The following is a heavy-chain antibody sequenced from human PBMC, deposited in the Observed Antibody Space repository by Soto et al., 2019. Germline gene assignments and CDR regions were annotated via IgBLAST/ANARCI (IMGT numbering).Heavy chain of an antibody. CDR3: ARVTLKAGNWFDP. CDR1: GYTFTDYF. CDR2: INPKSRGT. J-gene: IGHJ5*02. Sequence: ASVKVSCKASGYTFTDYFIHWVRQAPGQGFEWMGWINPKSRGTTYAQKFQGRVTMTRDTSNSTAYMELRGLRSDDTAIYYCARVTLKAGNWFDPWGQGTLVTVPS. V-gene: IGHV1-2*02.